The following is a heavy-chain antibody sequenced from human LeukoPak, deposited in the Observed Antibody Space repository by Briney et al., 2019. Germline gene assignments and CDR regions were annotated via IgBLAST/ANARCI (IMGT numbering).Heavy chain of an antibody. CDR3: ARDWRRTMYYFDY. Sequence: KPGGSLRLSCAASGFTFSDYYMSWVRQAPGKGLEWVSYISTSGSTIYYADSVKGRFTISRDNAKNSLSLQMNSLRAEDTAVYYCARDWRRTMYYFDYWGQGTLVTVSS. D-gene: IGHD3-3*01. CDR2: ISTSGSTI. CDR1: GFTFSDYY. J-gene: IGHJ4*02. V-gene: IGHV3-11*04.